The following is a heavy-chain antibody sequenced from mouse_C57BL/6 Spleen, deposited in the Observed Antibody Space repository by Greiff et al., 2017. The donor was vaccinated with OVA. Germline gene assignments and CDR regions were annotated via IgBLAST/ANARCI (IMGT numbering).Heavy chain of an antibody. CDR1: GYTFTSYW. D-gene: IGHD2-3*01. CDR2: IDPSDSYT. V-gene: IGHV1-50*01. Sequence: QVQLQQPGAELVKPGASVKLSCKASGYTFTSYWMQWVKQRPGQGLEWIGEIDPSDSYTNYNQKFKGKATLTVDTSSNTAYLQLSSLTSEDTAIYYCASGWLLRGYAMDYWGQGTSVTVSS. J-gene: IGHJ4*01. CDR3: ASGWLLRGYAMDY.